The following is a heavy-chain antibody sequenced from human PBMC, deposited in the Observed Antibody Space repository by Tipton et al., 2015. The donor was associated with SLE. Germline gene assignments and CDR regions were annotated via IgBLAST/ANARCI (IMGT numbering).Heavy chain of an antibody. CDR3: ARINRHNPWSNYHPTDAFDI. D-gene: IGHD3-10*01. Sequence: SLRLSCAASGFTFSTYTMHWVRQAPGKGLEWVAVISYDGSNKYYADSVKGRFTISRDNSKNTLYLQMNSLRAEDTAVYYCARINRHNPWSNYHPTDAFDIWGQGTMVTVSS. V-gene: IGHV3-30*04. J-gene: IGHJ3*02. CDR1: GFTFSTYT. CDR2: ISYDGSNK.